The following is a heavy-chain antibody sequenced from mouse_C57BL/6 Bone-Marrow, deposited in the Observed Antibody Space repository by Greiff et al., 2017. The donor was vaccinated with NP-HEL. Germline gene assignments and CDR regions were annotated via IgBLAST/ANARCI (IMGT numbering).Heavy chain of an antibody. CDR2: ISSGGDYI. Sequence: EVKVVESGEGLVKPGGSLKLSCAASGFTFSSYAMSWVRQTPEKRLEWVAYISSGGDYIYYADTVKGRFTISRDNARNTLYLQMSSLKSEDTAMYYCTRDRGYYYGSTYYYAMDYWGQGTSVTVSS. D-gene: IGHD1-1*01. CDR1: GFTFSSYA. V-gene: IGHV5-9-1*02. J-gene: IGHJ4*01. CDR3: TRDRGYYYGSTYYYAMDY.